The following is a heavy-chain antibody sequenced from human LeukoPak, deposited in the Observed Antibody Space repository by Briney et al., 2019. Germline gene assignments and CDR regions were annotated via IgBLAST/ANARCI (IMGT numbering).Heavy chain of an antibody. CDR1: GFTFRDYY. CDR2: IRSTGSST. D-gene: IGHD3-3*01. J-gene: IGHJ5*02. CDR3: ARVYYASWSGQPLSQHWLDP. Sequence: GGSLRLSCAASGFTFRDYYVTWIRQAPGKGLEWVSYIRSTGSSTAYADSVKGRFAIARDNAKNSLYLQMNGLRVEDTAVYYCARVYYASWSGQPLSQHWLDPWGQGTLVTVSS. V-gene: IGHV3-11*04.